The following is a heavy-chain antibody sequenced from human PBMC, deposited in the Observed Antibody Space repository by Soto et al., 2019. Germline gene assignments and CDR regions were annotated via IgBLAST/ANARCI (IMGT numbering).Heavy chain of an antibody. D-gene: IGHD5-18*01. CDR1: GFTVSSNY. J-gene: IGHJ6*02. Sequence: EVQLVESGGGLVQPGGSLRLSCAASGFTVSSNYMSWVRQAPGKGLEWVSVIYSGGSTYYADSVKGRFTISRDNSNNTLYLQMNSLRAEDTAVYYCAREYSYGYYYYYAMDVWGQGTTVTVSS. CDR2: IYSGGST. V-gene: IGHV3-66*01. CDR3: AREYSYGYYYYYAMDV.